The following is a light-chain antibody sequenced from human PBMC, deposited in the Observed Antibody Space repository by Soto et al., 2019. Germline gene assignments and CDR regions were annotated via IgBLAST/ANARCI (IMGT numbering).Light chain of an antibody. CDR1: QSVSSN. V-gene: IGKV3-15*01. CDR2: GAS. CDR3: QQYNNWPPAT. J-gene: IGKJ4*01. Sequence: EIVMTQSPATLSVSPGERATLSCRASQSVSSNLAWYQQKPGQAPRLLIYGASTRATGIPARFSGSGSGTEFTLTITSLQSEDFAIYYGQQYNNWPPATFGGGTKVVIK.